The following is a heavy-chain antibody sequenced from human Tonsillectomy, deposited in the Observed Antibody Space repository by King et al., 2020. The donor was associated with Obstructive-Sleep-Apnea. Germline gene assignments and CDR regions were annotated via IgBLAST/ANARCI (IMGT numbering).Heavy chain of an antibody. D-gene: IGHD6-19*01. V-gene: IGHV4-34*01. CDR1: GGSFSGYY. Sequence: VQLQQWGAGLLKPSETLSLTCAVYGGSFSGYYCSWIRQPPGKGLEWIGEINHSGSTNYNPSLKSRVTISVDTSKNQFSLKLSSVTAADTAVYYCARVVSYRAVAYWGQGTLVTVSS. CDR3: ARVVSYRAVAY. CDR2: INHSGST. J-gene: IGHJ4*02.